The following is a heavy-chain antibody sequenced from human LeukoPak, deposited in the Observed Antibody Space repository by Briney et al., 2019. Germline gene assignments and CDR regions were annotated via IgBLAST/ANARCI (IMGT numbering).Heavy chain of an antibody. J-gene: IGHJ4*02. CDR3: AREGYGYEDY. D-gene: IGHD5-18*01. CDR1: GGSISGGSYY. V-gene: IGHV4-61*02. Sequence: SETLSLTCTVSGGSISGGSYYWSWIRQPAGKGLEWIGRIYTSGSTNYNPSLKSRVTISVDTSKNQFSLKLSSVTAADTAVYYCAREGYGYEDYWGQGTLVTVSS. CDR2: IYTSGST.